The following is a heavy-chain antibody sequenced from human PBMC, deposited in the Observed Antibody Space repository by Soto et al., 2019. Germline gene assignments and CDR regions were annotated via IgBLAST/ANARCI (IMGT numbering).Heavy chain of an antibody. CDR3: ARTTHMVREVIFYYYGMDV. CDR2: MNPNSGNT. V-gene: IGHV1-8*01. Sequence: QVQLVQSGAEVKKPGASVKVSCKASGYTFTSYDINWVRQATGQGLEWMGWMNPNSGNTGYAQKFQGRVTMTRNTSISTAYMELSSLRSEYTAVYYCARTTHMVREVIFYYYGMDVWGQGTTVTVSS. D-gene: IGHD3-10*01. J-gene: IGHJ6*02. CDR1: GYTFTSYD.